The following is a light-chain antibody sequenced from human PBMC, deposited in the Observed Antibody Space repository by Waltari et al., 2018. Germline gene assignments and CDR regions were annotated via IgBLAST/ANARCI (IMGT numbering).Light chain of an antibody. CDR3: CSYAGSSLHYV. J-gene: IGLJ1*01. Sequence: QSALTQPRSVSGSPGQSVTIPCTGTSSDVGAYHYVSWYQHHPGKAPKLMIYDVNKRPSGVPDRFSGSKSGNTASLTISGLQAEDEADYHCCSYAGSSLHYVFGTVTKVTVL. CDR1: SSDVGAYHY. CDR2: DVN. V-gene: IGLV2-11*01.